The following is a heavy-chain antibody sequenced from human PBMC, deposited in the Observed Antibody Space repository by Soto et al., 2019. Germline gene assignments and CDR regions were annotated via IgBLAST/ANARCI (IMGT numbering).Heavy chain of an antibody. J-gene: IGHJ3*02. CDR2: ISSSSSYI. D-gene: IGHD1-1*01. CDR3: ARTGTTNAFDI. CDR1: GFTFSSYS. Sequence: GGSLRLSCAASGFTFSSYSINWVRQGRGKGLEWVSSISSSSSYIYYADSVKGRFTISRDNAKNSLYLQMNSLRAEDTAVYHCARTGTTNAFDIWVQATIVTV. V-gene: IGHV3-21*01.